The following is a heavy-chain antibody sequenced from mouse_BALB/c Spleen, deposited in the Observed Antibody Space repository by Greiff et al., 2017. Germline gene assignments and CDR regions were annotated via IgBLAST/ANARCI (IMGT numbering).Heavy chain of an antibody. Sequence: EVKLMESGGGLVQPGGSRKLSCAASGFTFSSFGMHWVRQAPEKGLEWVAYISSGSSTIYYADTVKGRFTISRDNPKNTLFLQMTSLRSEDTAMYYCARSLNRYGPMDYWGQGTSVTVSS. CDR1: GFTFSSFG. J-gene: IGHJ4*01. CDR3: ARSLNRYGPMDY. CDR2: ISSGSSTI. D-gene: IGHD2-14*01. V-gene: IGHV5-17*02.